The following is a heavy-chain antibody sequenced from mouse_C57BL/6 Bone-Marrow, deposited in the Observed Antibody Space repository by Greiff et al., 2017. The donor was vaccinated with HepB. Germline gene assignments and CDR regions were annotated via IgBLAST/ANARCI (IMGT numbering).Heavy chain of an antibody. CDR3: ARHPSYGNYHAWFAY. CDR1: GYTFTDYY. V-gene: IGHV1-26*01. CDR2: INPNNGGT. D-gene: IGHD2-10*01. Sequence: VQLQQSGPELVKPGASVKISCKASGYTFTDYYMNWVKQSHGKSLEWIGDINPNNGGTSYNQKFKGKATLTVDKSSSTAYMELRSLTSEDSAVYYCARHPSYGNYHAWFAYWGQGTLVTVSA. J-gene: IGHJ3*01.